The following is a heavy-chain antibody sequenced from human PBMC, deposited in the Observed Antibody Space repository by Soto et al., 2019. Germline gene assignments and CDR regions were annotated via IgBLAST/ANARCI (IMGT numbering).Heavy chain of an antibody. D-gene: IGHD2-8*02. J-gene: IGHJ5*01. CDR1: GGSISSGDYY. V-gene: IGHV4-30-4*01. CDR3: ARLVGNSWFDS. CDR2: IYYSGST. Sequence: TLSLTCTVSGGSISSGDYYWSWIRQPPGKGLEWIGYIYYSGSTYYNPSLKSRVTISVDTSKNQFSLKLSSVTAADTAVYYCARLVGNSWFDSCGQGTLVTVSS.